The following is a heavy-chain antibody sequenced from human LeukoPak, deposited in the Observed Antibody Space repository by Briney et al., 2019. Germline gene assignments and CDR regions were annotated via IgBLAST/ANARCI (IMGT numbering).Heavy chain of an antibody. CDR2: IWYEGSNK. D-gene: IGHD2-2*01. J-gene: IGHJ5*02. CDR3: ARDIESYHPEYWFDP. CDR1: GXTFSTYG. V-gene: IGHV3-33*01. Sequence: PGGSLRLSCVASGXTFSTYGLHWVRQAPGKGLESVAVIWYEGSNKYYADSVKGRFTISRDNSKNTLYLQMNSLRAEDTALYYCARDIESYHPEYWFDPWGRGTLVTVSS.